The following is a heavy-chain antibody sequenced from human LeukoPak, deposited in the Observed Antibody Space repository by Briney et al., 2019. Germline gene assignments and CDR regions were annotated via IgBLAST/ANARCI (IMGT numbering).Heavy chain of an antibody. Sequence: ASPKVSSKASGYTFTSYGITWVRQAPGQGLEWMGWISVYNGDTNYAQKVQSRVTMTPDTSTTTAYMELRSPRPDDTAVYYCARAGTSGWQPFDYWGQGTLVTVSS. V-gene: IGHV1-18*01. D-gene: IGHD6-19*01. CDR3: ARAGTSGWQPFDY. J-gene: IGHJ4*02. CDR2: ISVYNGDT. CDR1: GYTFTSYG.